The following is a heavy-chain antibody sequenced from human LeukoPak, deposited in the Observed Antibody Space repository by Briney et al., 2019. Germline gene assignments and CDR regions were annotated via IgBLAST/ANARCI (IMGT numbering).Heavy chain of an antibody. J-gene: IGHJ3*01. CDR3: TKDPNGDYVGAFDF. V-gene: IGHV3-23*01. D-gene: IGHD4-17*01. Sequence: GGSLRLSCAASNSAFSTYAMTWVRQAPGKGLEWVSSITGSGAGTSYADSVKGRFTISRDNSKSTLFLQMNSLRAEDTAVYYCTKDPNGDYVGAFDFWAQGKMVTVSS. CDR2: ITGSGAGT. CDR1: NSAFSTYA.